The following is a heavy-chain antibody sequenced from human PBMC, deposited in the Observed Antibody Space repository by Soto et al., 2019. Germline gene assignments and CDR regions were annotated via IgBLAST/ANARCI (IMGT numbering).Heavy chain of an antibody. CDR1: GFTFSSYS. J-gene: IGHJ4*02. V-gene: IGHV3-21*01. CDR2: ISSSSSYI. CDR3: ARGEVGATTEYYFDY. D-gene: IGHD1-26*01. Sequence: EVQLVESGGGLVKPGGSLRLSCAASGFTFSSYSMNWVRQAPGKGLEWVSSISSSSSYIYYADSVKGRFTISRENAKNSLYLQMNSLRAEDTAVYYCARGEVGATTEYYFDYWGQGTLVTVSS.